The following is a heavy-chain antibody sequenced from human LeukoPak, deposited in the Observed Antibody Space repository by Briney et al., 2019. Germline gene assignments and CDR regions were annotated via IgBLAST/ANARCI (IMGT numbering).Heavy chain of an antibody. D-gene: IGHD5-18*01. J-gene: IGHJ4*02. CDR2: ISAYNGNT. CDR3: ARWSRTAMVPIIDY. CDR1: GYTFTSYG. V-gene: IGHV1-18*01. Sequence: GASVKVSCKASGYTFTSYGISWVRQAPGQGLEWMGWISAYNGNTNYAQKLQGRVTMTTDISTSTAYMELRSLRSDDTAVYYCARWSRTAMVPIIDYWGQGTLVTVSS.